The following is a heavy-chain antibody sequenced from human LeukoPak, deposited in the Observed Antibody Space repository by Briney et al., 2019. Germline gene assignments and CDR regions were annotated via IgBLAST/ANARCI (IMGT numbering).Heavy chain of an antibody. CDR3: ARQNWIFDY. V-gene: IGHV4-34*01. CDR2: INHSGST. D-gene: IGHD1-1*01. Sequence: SETLSLTCAVYGGSFSGYYWSWIRQPPGKGLEWIGEINHSGSTNYNPSLKSRVTISVDTSKNQFSLKLSSVTAADTAVYYCARQNWIFDYWGQGTLVTVSS. CDR1: GGSFSGYY. J-gene: IGHJ4*02.